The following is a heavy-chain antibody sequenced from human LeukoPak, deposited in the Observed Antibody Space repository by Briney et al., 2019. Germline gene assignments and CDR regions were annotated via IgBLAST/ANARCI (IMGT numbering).Heavy chain of an antibody. D-gene: IGHD2-15*01. V-gene: IGHV3-21*01. J-gene: IGHJ6*03. CDR1: GFTFSSYS. CDR2: ISSSSSYI. Sequence: GGSLRLSCAASGFTFSSYSMNWVRQAPGKGLEWVSSISSSSSYIYYADSVKGRFTISRDNAKNSLYLQMNSLRAEDTAVYYCARASPHCSGGSCYPTYYYMDVWGKGTTVTVSS. CDR3: ARASPHCSGGSCYPTYYYMDV.